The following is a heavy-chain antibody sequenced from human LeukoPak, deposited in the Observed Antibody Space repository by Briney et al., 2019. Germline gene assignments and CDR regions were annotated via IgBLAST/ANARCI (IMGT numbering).Heavy chain of an antibody. CDR3: ARVGSSGWYVHPTLDY. D-gene: IGHD6-13*01. CDR1: GYTFSDYY. J-gene: IGHJ4*02. CDR2: INPSNGDT. V-gene: IGHV1-2*06. Sequence: ASVKVPCKASGYTFSDYYIHWVRQAPGQGLEWMARINPSNGDTNYAQKFQGRVTMTRDTSISTAYMELTRLTSDDTAVYYCARVGSSGWYVHPTLDYWGRGTLVTVSS.